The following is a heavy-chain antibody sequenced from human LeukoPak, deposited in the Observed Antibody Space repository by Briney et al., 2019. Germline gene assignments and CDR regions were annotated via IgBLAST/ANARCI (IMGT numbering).Heavy chain of an antibody. V-gene: IGHV3-48*03. J-gene: IGHJ4*02. CDR3: ARGETSSYDY. CDR2: ISSGGGTI. D-gene: IGHD2-2*01. Sequence: GGSLRLSCAASGFSFTYEMNWVRQAPGKGLEWVSSISSGGGTIYYADSVKGRFTISRDNSKNTVYLQMNSLRAEDTAVYYCARGETSSYDYWGQGTLVTVSS. CDR1: GFSFTYE.